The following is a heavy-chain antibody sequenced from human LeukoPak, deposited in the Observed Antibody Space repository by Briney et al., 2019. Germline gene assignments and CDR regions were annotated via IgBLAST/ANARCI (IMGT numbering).Heavy chain of an antibody. CDR3: ARDSGGYSYGNFDY. D-gene: IGHD5-18*01. Sequence: PGGSLRLSCAASGFTFSSYSMNWVRQAPGKGLEWVSSISSSSSYIYYADSVKGRFTISRDNAKNSLYLQMNSLRAEDTAVYYCARDSGGYSYGNFDYWGQGTLVTVSS. CDR2: ISSSSSYI. V-gene: IGHV3-21*01. J-gene: IGHJ4*02. CDR1: GFTFSSYS.